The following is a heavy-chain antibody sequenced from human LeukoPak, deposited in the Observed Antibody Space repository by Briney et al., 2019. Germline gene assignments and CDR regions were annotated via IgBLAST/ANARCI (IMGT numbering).Heavy chain of an antibody. V-gene: IGHV3-53*01. CDR2: IHSGGST. CDR3: ARVGGGGWFDP. Sequence: GSLRLSCAASGFTVSSNYMSWVRQAPGKGLEWVSVIHSGGSTYYADSVKGRFTISRDNSKNTLYLQTNSLRAEDTAVYYCARVGGGGWFDPWGQGTLVTVSS. D-gene: IGHD3-16*01. J-gene: IGHJ5*02. CDR1: GFTVSSNY.